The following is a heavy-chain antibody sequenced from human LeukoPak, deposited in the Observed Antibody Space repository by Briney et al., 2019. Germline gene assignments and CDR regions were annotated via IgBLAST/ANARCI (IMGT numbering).Heavy chain of an antibody. CDR3: ARYFAATFDY. D-gene: IGHD2-15*01. CDR2: THYTEGS. CDR1: GGSIRRYY. J-gene: IGHJ4*02. V-gene: IGHV4-59*08. Sequence: SSETLSLTCTVSGGSIRRYYWSWIRQAPGKGLEWIGSTHYTEGSTFNPSLRSRVTFSTDTSKNQFFLQLTSVTAADTAVYYCARYFAATFDYWGQGTLVTVSS.